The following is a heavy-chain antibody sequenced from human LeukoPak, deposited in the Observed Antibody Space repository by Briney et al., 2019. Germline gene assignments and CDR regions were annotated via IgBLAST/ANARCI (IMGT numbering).Heavy chain of an antibody. Sequence: ASVKVSCKASGYTFTSNDINWVRQATGQGLEWMGWMNPNSGNTGYAQKFQGRVTMARNTSISTAYMELSSLRSEDTAVYYCARRVSGWNYQTAEYFQHWGQGTLVTVSS. J-gene: IGHJ1*01. D-gene: IGHD1-7*01. CDR1: GYTFTSND. CDR2: MNPNSGNT. CDR3: ARRVSGWNYQTAEYFQH. V-gene: IGHV1-8*01.